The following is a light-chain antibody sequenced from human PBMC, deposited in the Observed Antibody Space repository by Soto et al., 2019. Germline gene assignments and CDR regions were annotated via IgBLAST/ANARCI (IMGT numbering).Light chain of an antibody. CDR1: SSDVGSYNL. V-gene: IGLV2-23*02. CDR2: EVS. CDR3: CAYAGSITCV. Sequence: QSALTQPASVSGSPGQSITISCTGTSSDVGSYNLVSWYQQHPGKAPKLMIYEVSKRPSGVSNPFSGSKSGNTASLTISGLQSEEEADYYCCAYAGSITCVSGTGTKLT. J-gene: IGLJ1*01.